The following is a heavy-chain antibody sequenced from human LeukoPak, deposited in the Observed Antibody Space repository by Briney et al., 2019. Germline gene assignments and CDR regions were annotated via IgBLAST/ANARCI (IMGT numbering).Heavy chain of an antibody. J-gene: IGHJ4*02. Sequence: GGSLRLSCAASGFTFSSYAMSWVRQAPGKGLEWVSAISGSGGSTYYADSVKDRFTISRDNSKNTLYLQMNSLRAEDTAVYFCARGFLGGTDQYFDSWGQGTLVTVSS. D-gene: IGHD6-19*01. CDR3: ARGFLGGTDQYFDS. CDR1: GFTFSSYA. CDR2: ISGSGGST. V-gene: IGHV3-23*01.